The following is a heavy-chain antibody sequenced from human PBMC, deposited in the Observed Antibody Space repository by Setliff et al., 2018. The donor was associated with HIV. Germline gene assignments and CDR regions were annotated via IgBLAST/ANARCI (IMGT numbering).Heavy chain of an antibody. Sequence: SETLSLPCGVYGGSLNDYSWTWLRQSPGTGLEWIGEINHSGTTTYNPSLKSRLSMSVVTSKNQFSLRLHSVTAADTGVYFCARGHNSHWTARHFDPWGQGILVTVSS. D-gene: IGHD1-1*01. CDR3: ARGHNSHWTARHFDP. J-gene: IGHJ5*02. CDR1: GGSLNDYS. V-gene: IGHV4-34*01. CDR2: INHSGTT.